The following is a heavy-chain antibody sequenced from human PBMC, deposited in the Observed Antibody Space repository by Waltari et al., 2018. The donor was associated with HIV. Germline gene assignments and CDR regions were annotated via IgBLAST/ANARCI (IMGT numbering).Heavy chain of an antibody. CDR3: AKDERTRVIAVAGTGYFDY. CDR1: GFTFSSYG. CDR2: ISYDGINK. Sequence: QVQLVESGGGVVQPGRSLRLSCEASGFTFSSYGMPWVRQAHGKGLEVVAVISYDGINKYYADSVKGRFTISRDNSKNTLYLQMNSLRAEDTAVYYCAKDERTRVIAVAGTGYFDYWGQGTLVTVSS. V-gene: IGHV3-30*18. J-gene: IGHJ4*02. D-gene: IGHD6-19*01.